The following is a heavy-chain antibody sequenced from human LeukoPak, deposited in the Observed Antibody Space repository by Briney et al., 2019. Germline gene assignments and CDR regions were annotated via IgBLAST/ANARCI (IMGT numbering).Heavy chain of an antibody. CDR1: GYTFTGYY. CDR3: ARAPPPYDSSGYDY. Sequence: GASVKVSCKASGYTFTGYYMHWVRQAPGQGLEWMGWINPNSGGTNYAQKFQGWVTMTRDTSISTAYMELSRLRSDDTAVYYCARAPPPYDSSGYDYWGQGNLVTVSS. CDR2: INPNSGGT. D-gene: IGHD3-22*01. J-gene: IGHJ4*02. V-gene: IGHV1-2*04.